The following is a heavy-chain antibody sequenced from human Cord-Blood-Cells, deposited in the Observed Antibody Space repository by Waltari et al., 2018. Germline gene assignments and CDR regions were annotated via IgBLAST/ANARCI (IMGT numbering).Heavy chain of an antibody. J-gene: IGHJ3*02. CDR3: ARVRLLTGDSLGAFDI. Sequence: QVQLVQSGAEVKKPGASVKVSCKASGYTFTGYYMHWVRQAPGQGLEWMGWINPNSGGTNYAQKFQGRVTMTRETSISTAYMELSRLRSDDTAVYYCARVRLLTGDSLGAFDIWGQGTMVTVSS. CDR1: GYTFTGYY. D-gene: IGHD7-27*01. V-gene: IGHV1-2*02. CDR2: INPNSGGT.